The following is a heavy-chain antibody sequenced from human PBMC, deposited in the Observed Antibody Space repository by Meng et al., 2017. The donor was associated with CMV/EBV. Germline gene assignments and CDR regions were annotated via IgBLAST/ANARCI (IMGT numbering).Heavy chain of an antibody. CDR3: AKERKAYYDILTADYGMDV. V-gene: IGHV3-23*01. CDR1: GFTFSSYA. J-gene: IGHJ6*02. D-gene: IGHD3-9*01. CDR2: ISGSGGST. Sequence: GESLKISCAASGFTFSSYAVSWVRQAPGKGLEWVSAISGSGGSTYYADSVKGRFTISRDNSKNTLYLQMNSLRAEDTAVYYCAKERKAYYDILTADYGMDVWGQGTTVTVSS.